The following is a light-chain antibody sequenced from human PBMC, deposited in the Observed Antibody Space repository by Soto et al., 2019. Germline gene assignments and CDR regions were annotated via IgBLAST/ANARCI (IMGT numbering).Light chain of an antibody. V-gene: IGKV1-17*01. J-gene: IGKJ3*01. Sequence: DIQMTQSPSSLSASVVDRVSITCRAIQGIRNDLGWYQQKPGKAPKRLIYAASSLQSVVPSRFSGSGSGSEFILTISSLPPEYFATYYWLQHNSYPPTFGTGTKVDI. CDR3: LQHNSYPPT. CDR1: QGIRND. CDR2: AAS.